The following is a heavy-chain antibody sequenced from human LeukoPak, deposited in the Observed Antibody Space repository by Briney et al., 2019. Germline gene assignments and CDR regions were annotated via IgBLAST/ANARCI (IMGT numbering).Heavy chain of an antibody. CDR1: GFSFSDYW. V-gene: IGHV3-7*01. CDR2: IKQDGSAK. J-gene: IGHJ5*02. Sequence: PGGSLRLSCAACGFSFSDYWMSWVRQAPGKGLEWVANIKQDGSAKKYADSVKGRFTIYRDNARTSVSLQMNSLRAEDTAVYYCAREYYDNRGYYYVGSWGQGTLVTVSS. D-gene: IGHD3-22*01. CDR3: AREYYDNRGYYYVGS.